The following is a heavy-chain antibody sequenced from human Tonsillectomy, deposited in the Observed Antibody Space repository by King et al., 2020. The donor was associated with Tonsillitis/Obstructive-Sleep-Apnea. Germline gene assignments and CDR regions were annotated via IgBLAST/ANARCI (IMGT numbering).Heavy chain of an antibody. D-gene: IGHD2-15*01. CDR1: GGSFSGYY. V-gene: IGHV4-34*01. J-gene: IGHJ5*02. CDR3: ARRLGYCSGSSCYRWFDP. Sequence: VQLQQWGAGLLKPSETLSLTCAVYGGSFSGYYWNWIRQPPGKGLEWIGEINHRESTNCNPSLKSRVTISVDTSKNQFSLKLSSVTAADTAVYYCARRLGYCSGSSCYRWFDPWGQGTLVTVSS. CDR2: INHREST.